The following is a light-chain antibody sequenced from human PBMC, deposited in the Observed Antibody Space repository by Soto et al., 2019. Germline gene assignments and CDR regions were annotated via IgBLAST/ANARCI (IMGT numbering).Light chain of an antibody. J-gene: IGKJ1*01. CDR2: GAS. CDR1: QSLTNNY. V-gene: IGKV3-20*01. CDR3: QQYEAVVT. Sequence: EIVLTQSPGTLSFSPLERSTLSCRASQSLTNNYFAWYQQKPGRALRLLIDGASTRATGIPDRFSGSGSGTDFTLTISRLEPEDVAVYYCQQYEAVVTFGQGTKVDIK.